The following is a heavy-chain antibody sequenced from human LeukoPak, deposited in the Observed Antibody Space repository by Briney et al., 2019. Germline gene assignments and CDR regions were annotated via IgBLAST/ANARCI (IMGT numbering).Heavy chain of an antibody. D-gene: IGHD3-3*01. V-gene: IGHV4-39*01. CDR3: AGKGTIFGVVFDY. CDR1: GGSISSSSYY. CDR2: IYYSGST. Sequence: PSETLSLTCTVSGGSISSSSYYWGWIRQPPGKGLEWIGSIYYSGSTYYNPSLKSRVTISVDTSKNQFSLKLSSVTAADTAVYYCAGKGTIFGVVFDYWGQGTPVTVSS. J-gene: IGHJ4*02.